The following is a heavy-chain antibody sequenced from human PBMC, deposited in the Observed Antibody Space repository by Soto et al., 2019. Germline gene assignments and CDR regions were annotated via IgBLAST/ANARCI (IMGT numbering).Heavy chain of an antibody. V-gene: IGHV1-2*02. Sequence: QVQLVQSGAEMKEPGASVKVSCESFGYTFTAYYIHWVRQAPGHGLEWMGWINPNGGVTKYAQKFQGRVTMTRDSYINTAYMELTGLTSDDTAVYYCARAVHTMIQGVRFRVDQWGQGTLVTVSS. D-gene: IGHD3-10*01. J-gene: IGHJ4*02. CDR3: ARAVHTMIQGVRFRVDQ. CDR2: INPNGGVT. CDR1: GYTFTAYY.